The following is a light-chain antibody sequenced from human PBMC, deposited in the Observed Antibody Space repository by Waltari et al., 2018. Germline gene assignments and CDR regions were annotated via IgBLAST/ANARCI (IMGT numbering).Light chain of an antibody. J-gene: IGKJ4*01. CDR1: ESISSR. V-gene: IGKV1-5*03. Sequence: TCRASESISSRLAWYQQKPGKAPKFQIYKASTLNSGVPSRFSGSGSGTEFALTISSLQPDDFATYYCQQYTSYSLTFGGGTKVEIK. CDR3: QQYTSYSLT. CDR2: KAS.